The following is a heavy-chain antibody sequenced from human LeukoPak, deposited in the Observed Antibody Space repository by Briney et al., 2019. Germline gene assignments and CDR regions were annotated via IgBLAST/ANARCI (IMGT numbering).Heavy chain of an antibody. CDR2: VSGSGTTT. CDR1: GFTFGNYA. V-gene: IGHV3-23*01. Sequence: GGSLRLSCAASGFTFGNYAMSWVRQAPGKGLEWVSGVSGSGTTTYYADSVKGRFTISRDNSKNTLYLQMNSLRADDTAVYYCARDTRYFDWLLTSYGMDVWGQGTTVTVSS. J-gene: IGHJ6*02. CDR3: ARDTRYFDWLLTSYGMDV. D-gene: IGHD3-9*01.